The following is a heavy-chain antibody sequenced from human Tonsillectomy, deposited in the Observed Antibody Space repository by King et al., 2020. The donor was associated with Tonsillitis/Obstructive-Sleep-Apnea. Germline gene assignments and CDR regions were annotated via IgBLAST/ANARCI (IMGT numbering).Heavy chain of an antibody. CDR2: VNHSGST. V-gene: IGHV4-34*01. Sequence: QVQLQQWGAGLLKPSETLSLTCAVYGGSFSGYYCSWIRQPPGRGLEWRGEVNHSGSTNYNPSIKCLVTISVDTSKTQFSLKLSSVTAADTAVYYCARSSDYGDYRGNWFDPWGQGTLVTVSS. D-gene: IGHD4-17*01. J-gene: IGHJ5*02. CDR3: ARSSDYGDYRGNWFDP. CDR1: GGSFSGYY.